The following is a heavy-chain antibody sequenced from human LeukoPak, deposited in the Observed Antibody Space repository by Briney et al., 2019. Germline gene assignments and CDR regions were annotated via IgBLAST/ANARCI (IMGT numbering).Heavy chain of an antibody. CDR1: GFTFSSYW. CDR3: ARDRFGIAARPFDY. V-gene: IGHV3-7*01. J-gene: IGHJ4*02. CDR2: IKQDGSEK. Sequence: GGSLRLSCAASGFTFSSYWMSWVRQAPGKGLEWVANIKQDGSEKYYVDSVKGRFTISRDNVKNSLYLQMNSLRAEDTAVYYCARDRFGIAARPFDYWGQGTLVTVSS. D-gene: IGHD6-6*01.